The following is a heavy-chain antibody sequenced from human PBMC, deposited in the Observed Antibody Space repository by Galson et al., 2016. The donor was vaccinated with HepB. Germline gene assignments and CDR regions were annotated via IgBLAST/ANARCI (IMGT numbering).Heavy chain of an antibody. V-gene: IGHV4-61*01. Sequence: SETLSLTCTVSGGSVSSGSYYWNWIRQPPGKGLEWIGYIYYSGTTNYSPSPQSRVTISVDTSKDQFSLKLRSVTAADTAVYYCARSPLLELFSSWGQGTLVTVSS. CDR2: IYYSGTT. CDR3: ARSPLLELFSS. CDR1: GGSVSSGSYY. J-gene: IGHJ5*02. D-gene: IGHD3-10*01.